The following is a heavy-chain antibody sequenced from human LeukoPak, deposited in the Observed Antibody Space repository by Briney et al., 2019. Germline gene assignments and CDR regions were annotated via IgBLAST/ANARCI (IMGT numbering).Heavy chain of an antibody. CDR3: AKSARSSLVYFGEWLVDY. Sequence: GGFLRLSCAASGFPFSRYAMPWVRQAPGKGLVWVSRINGSGGTTNYADSVKGRFTISRDNAKNTLSVQMNSLRAEDTAVYYCAKSARSSLVYFGEWLVDYWGQGTVVTVSS. D-gene: IGHD3-10*01. CDR2: INGSGGTT. CDR1: GFPFSRYA. V-gene: IGHV3-74*01. J-gene: IGHJ4*02.